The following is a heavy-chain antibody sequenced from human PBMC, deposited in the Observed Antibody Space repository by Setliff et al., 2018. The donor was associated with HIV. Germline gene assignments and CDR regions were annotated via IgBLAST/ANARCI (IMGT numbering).Heavy chain of an antibody. D-gene: IGHD3-16*01. CDR1: GASITSGTYY. J-gene: IGHJ3*02. V-gene: IGHV4-61*02. CDR2: IYASGST. CDR3: ARSSHFYDMPQYAFDI. Sequence: PSETLSLTCTVSGASITSGTYYWSWIRQPAGKGLEWIGRIYASGSTSYNPSLKSRVTTSVDTSKNQFSLRLTSVTAADTAVYFCARSSHFYDMPQYAFDIWGQGTMVTVSS.